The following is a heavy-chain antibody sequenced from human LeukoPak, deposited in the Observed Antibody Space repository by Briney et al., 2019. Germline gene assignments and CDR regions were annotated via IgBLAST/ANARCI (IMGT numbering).Heavy chain of an antibody. Sequence: ASVKVSCKASGYNFISYYMHWVRQAPGQGLEWMGIINPSGGSTSYAQKFQDRVTMTRDTSTSTVYMELSSLKSEDTAVYYCAREDVVLVDAVRYYYHGKEVWGQGTTVNVSS. D-gene: IGHD2-8*01. CDR3: AREDVVLVDAVRYYYHGKEV. J-gene: IGHJ6*02. CDR1: GYNFISYY. V-gene: IGHV1-46*01. CDR2: INPSGGST.